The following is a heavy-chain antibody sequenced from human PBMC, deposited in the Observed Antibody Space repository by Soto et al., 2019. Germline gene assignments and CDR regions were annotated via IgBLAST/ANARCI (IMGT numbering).Heavy chain of an antibody. CDR2: IIPIVGMV. D-gene: IGHD2-2*01. CDR1: GDTFSSYT. Sequence: VQLVQSGAEVKKPGSSVKVSCKSSGDTFSSYTINWVRQAPGQGLEWMGRIIPIVGMVNFAQRFEGRITITADKFTSTAYMELTSQSSEDTAVYYCARALPAKLNYYYYMDVWGKGTTVTVSS. V-gene: IGHV1-69*02. J-gene: IGHJ6*03. CDR3: ARALPAKLNYYYYMDV.